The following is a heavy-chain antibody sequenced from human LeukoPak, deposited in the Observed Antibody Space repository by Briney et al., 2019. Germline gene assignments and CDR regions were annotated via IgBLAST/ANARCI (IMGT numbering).Heavy chain of an antibody. Sequence: GGPLRLSCAASGFTFDDYAMHWVLKPPGKGLEWVSLISGDGGSTYYADSVKGRFTISRDNSKNSLYLQMDSLRTEDTALYYCAKDIDPVGSSGWVAGYWGQGTLVTVSS. CDR2: ISGDGGST. V-gene: IGHV3-43*02. CDR1: GFTFDDYA. D-gene: IGHD6-19*01. CDR3: AKDIDPVGSSGWVAGY. J-gene: IGHJ4*02.